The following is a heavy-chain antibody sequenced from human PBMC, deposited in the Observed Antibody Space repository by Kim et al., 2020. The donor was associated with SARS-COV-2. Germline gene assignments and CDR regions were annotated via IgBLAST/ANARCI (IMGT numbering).Heavy chain of an antibody. CDR2: IYYSGST. Sequence: SETLSLTCTVSGGSISSYYWSWIRQPPGKGLEWIGYIYYSGSTNYNPSLKSRVTISVDTSKNQFSLKLSSVTAADTAVYYCVGEEGFGWFDPWGQGTLVTVSS. CDR3: VGEEGFGWFDP. V-gene: IGHV4-59*08. CDR1: GGSISSYY. J-gene: IGHJ5*02. D-gene: IGHD3-16*01.